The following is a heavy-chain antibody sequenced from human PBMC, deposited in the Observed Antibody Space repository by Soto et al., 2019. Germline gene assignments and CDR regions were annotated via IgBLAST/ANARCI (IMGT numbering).Heavy chain of an antibody. CDR3: ARGDKLSLYPQLDY. V-gene: IGHV1-2*04. CDR2: INVNSGGT. D-gene: IGHD3-16*02. J-gene: IGHJ4*02. Sequence: QVQLVQSGAEVKKPGASVKVSCKASGYTFTGNYMHWVRQAPGQGFEWMGWINVNSGGTKYAQKFQGWVTMTRETSISTAYMALSRLRSDDTAVYYCARGDKLSLYPQLDYWGQGPLVTVSS. CDR1: GYTFTGNY.